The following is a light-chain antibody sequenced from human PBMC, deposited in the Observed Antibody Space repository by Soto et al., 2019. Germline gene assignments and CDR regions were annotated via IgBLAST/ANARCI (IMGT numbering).Light chain of an antibody. V-gene: IGKV1-39*01. CDR2: AAS. CDR3: QQSYSSPRT. J-gene: IGKJ1*01. CDR1: QSISTY. Sequence: IQRTQSPSSLSASVGDRVTITCRASQSISTYLNWYQQKPGKAPKLLIYAASSLQSGVPSRFSGSGSGTFFTLTISSLQPEDFATYFCQQSYSSPRTFGQGTKVEIK.